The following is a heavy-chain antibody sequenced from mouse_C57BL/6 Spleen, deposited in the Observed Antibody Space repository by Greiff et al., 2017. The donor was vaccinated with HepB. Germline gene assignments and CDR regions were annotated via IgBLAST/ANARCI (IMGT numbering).Heavy chain of an antibody. CDR2: ISDGGSYT. CDR3: AREDYYGSSYEAWFAY. J-gene: IGHJ3*01. Sequence: EVKVVESGGGLVKPGGSLKLSCAASGFTFSSYAMSWVRQTPEKRLEWVATISDGGSYTYYPDNVKGRFTISRDNAKNNLYLQMSHLKSEDTAMYYCAREDYYGSSYEAWFAYWGQGTLVTVSA. V-gene: IGHV5-4*01. D-gene: IGHD1-1*01. CDR1: GFTFSSYA.